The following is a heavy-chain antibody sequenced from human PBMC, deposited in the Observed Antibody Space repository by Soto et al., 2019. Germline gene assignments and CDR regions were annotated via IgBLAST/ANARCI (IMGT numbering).Heavy chain of an antibody. CDR3: ARIPHCSSTSCHSHFDY. CDR2: ISSSGSTI. Sequence: GGSLRLSCAASGFTFSSYEMNWVRQAPGKGLEWVSYISSSGSTIYYADSVKGRFTISRDNAKNSLYLQMNSLRAEDTAVYYCARIPHCSSTSCHSHFDYWGQGTLVTVSS. J-gene: IGHJ4*02. D-gene: IGHD2-2*01. CDR1: GFTFSSYE. V-gene: IGHV3-48*03.